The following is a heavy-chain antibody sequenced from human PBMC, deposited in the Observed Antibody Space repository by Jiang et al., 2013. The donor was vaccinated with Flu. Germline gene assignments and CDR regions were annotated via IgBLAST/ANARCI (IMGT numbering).Heavy chain of an antibody. D-gene: IGHD3-3*02. CDR3: ARLKLEVDY. CDR2: IYHSGNT. CDR1: GYSISSGYY. J-gene: IGHJ4*02. V-gene: IGHV4-38-2*01. Sequence: LLKPSETLSLTCAVSGYSISSGYYWGWIRQPPGKGLEWIGSIYHSGNTYYNPSLKSRVTISVDTSKNQFSLKLSSVTAADTAVYYCARLKLEVDYWGQGTLVTVSS.